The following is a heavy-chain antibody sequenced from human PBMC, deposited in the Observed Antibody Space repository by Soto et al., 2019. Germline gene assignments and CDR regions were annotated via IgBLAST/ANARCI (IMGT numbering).Heavy chain of an antibody. D-gene: IGHD2-2*02. Sequence: GGSLRLSCAASGFTFSSYAMSWVRQAPGKGLEWVSAISGSGGSTYYADSVKGRFTISRDNSKNTLYLQRNSLRAEDTAVYYCAKVGYCSSTSCYTNWGQGTLVTVSS. CDR2: ISGSGGST. J-gene: IGHJ4*02. V-gene: IGHV3-23*01. CDR3: AKVGYCSSTSCYTN. CDR1: GFTFSSYA.